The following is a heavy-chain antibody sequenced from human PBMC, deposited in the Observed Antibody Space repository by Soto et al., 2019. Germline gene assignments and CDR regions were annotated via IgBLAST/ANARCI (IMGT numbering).Heavy chain of an antibody. CDR1: SGSFSGHY. CDR3: AALSSSWYGMDV. V-gene: IGHV4-34*01. CDR2: INQSGST. D-gene: IGHD6-13*01. Sequence: ETLSLTCAVYSGSFSGHYWNWIRQPPGKGLEWIGEINQSGSTNYNPSLKSRVTISLETSKNQFSLKLSSVTAADTAVYYCAALSSSWYGMDVWGQGTTVTVSS. J-gene: IGHJ6*02.